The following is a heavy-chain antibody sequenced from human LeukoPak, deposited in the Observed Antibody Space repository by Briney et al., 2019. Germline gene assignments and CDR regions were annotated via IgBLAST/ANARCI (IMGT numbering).Heavy chain of an antibody. CDR2: ISRSSTYI. CDR1: GFPFSTYS. J-gene: IGHJ5*02. V-gene: IGHV3-21*01. CDR3: VRDRDFGVGNWFDP. D-gene: IGHD3-3*01. Sequence: GGSLRLSCAASGFPFSTYSMNWVRQAPGKGLEWVSSISRSSTYIYYSESVKARFTISRDDAKKSLFLQMNSLGAEDTAVYYCVRDRDFGVGNWFDPWGQGTLVTVSS.